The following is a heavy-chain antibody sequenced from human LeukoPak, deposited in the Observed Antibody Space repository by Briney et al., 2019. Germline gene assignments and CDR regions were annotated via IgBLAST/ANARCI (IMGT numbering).Heavy chain of an antibody. V-gene: IGHV3-21*01. CDR2: ISSRSDYK. Sequence: PGGSLRLPCAASGFAFNTYSMNWVRRAPGKGLEWVSSISSRSDYKYYGDSVKGRFTISRDNAKNSLYLQMNSLRAEDTAVYYCARDGGYCTNGVCYLDNWGQGTPVTVSS. J-gene: IGHJ4*02. CDR1: GFAFNTYS. D-gene: IGHD2-8*01. CDR3: ARDGGYCTNGVCYLDN.